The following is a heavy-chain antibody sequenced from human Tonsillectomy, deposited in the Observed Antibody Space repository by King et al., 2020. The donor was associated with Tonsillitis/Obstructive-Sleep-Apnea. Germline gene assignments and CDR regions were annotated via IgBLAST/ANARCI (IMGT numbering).Heavy chain of an antibody. Sequence: VQLVEAGGGLVKPGGFLRLSCAASGFTLNNAWMNWFLQPPREGREWVGRFRKNNDVCTTDYPAPVKDRLAISRADSKNTLNLQMNSLKTKDTAVYYCTTGNYWGQGTLVTVSS. CDR3: TTGNY. J-gene: IGHJ4*02. CDR2: FRKNNDVCTT. CDR1: GFTLNNAW. V-gene: IGHV3-15*01.